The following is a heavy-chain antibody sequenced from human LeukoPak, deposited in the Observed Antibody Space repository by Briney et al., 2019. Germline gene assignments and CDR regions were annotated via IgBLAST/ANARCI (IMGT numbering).Heavy chain of an antibody. D-gene: IGHD3-22*01. Sequence: ASVKVSRKASGGTFSSYAISWVRQAPGQGLEWMGRINPNGGGTNYAQKFQGRVTMTRDTSISTAYLELSRLRSDDAAVYYCARQGDSSGYYLYCFDYWGQGTLVTVSS. CDR1: GGTFSSYA. V-gene: IGHV1-2*06. CDR3: ARQGDSSGYYLYCFDY. J-gene: IGHJ4*02. CDR2: INPNGGGT.